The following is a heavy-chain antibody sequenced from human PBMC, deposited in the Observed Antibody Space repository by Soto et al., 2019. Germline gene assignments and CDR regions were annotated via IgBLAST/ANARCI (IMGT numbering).Heavy chain of an antibody. J-gene: IGHJ4*02. CDR2: IYTDDST. D-gene: IGHD6-13*01. V-gene: IGHV3-53*04. Sequence: PGGSLRLSCAASGFTVSSNYMSWVRQAPGKGLEWLSVIYTDDSTYYADSVKGRFTISRHNSKNTLYLQMSSLRAEDTAVYYCVKDGGQQLDFDYWGQGTLVTVST. CDR3: VKDGGQQLDFDY. CDR1: GFTVSSNY.